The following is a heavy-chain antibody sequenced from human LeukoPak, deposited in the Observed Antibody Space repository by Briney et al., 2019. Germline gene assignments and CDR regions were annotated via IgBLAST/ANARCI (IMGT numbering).Heavy chain of an antibody. Sequence: SETLSLTCAVYGGSFSAYYWSWIRQSPGKGLEWIAEINHSGITKYNPSLKSRVTISVDTSKNQFSLKLSSVTAADTAVYYCARSGVVIRGWGMDVWGKGTTVTVSS. J-gene: IGHJ6*04. CDR1: GGSFSAYY. V-gene: IGHV4-34*01. D-gene: IGHD3-3*01. CDR2: INHSGIT. CDR3: ARSGVVIRGWGMDV.